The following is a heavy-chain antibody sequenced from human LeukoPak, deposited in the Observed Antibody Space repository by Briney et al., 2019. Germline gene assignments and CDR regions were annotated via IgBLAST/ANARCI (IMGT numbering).Heavy chain of an antibody. V-gene: IGHV3-23*01. J-gene: IGHJ4*02. CDR2: ISGSGGST. CDR3: ANFGYSSSLGAFDY. CDR1: GFTFSSYA. D-gene: IGHD6-13*01. Sequence: GGSLRLSCAASGFTFSSYAMSWVRQAPGKGLEWVSAISGSGGSTHYADSVKGRFTISRDNSKNTLYLQMNSLRAEDTAVYYCANFGYSSSLGAFDYWGQGTLVTVSS.